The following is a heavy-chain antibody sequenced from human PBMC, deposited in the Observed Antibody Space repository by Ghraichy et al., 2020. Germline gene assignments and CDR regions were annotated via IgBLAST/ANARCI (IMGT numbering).Heavy chain of an antibody. CDR1: GDSVSSNSAA. Sequence: SQTLSLTCAISGDSVSSNSAAWNWIRQSPSRGLEWLGRTYYRSKWYNDYAVSVKSRITINSDTSKNQFSLQLNSVTPEDTAVYYCARGGVVGSESYPWYFDLWGRGTLVTVSS. J-gene: IGHJ2*01. V-gene: IGHV6-1*01. CDR3: ARGGVVGSESYPWYFDL. D-gene: IGHD1-26*01. CDR2: TYYRSKWYN.